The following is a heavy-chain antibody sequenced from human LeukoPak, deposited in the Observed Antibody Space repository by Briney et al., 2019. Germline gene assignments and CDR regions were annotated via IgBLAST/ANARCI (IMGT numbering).Heavy chain of an antibody. V-gene: IGHV3-7*01. CDR3: VREIGGASAY. J-gene: IGHJ4*02. Sequence: DPGGSLRLSCAASGFTFSNFWMSWVRQAPGKGLEWVANIKQDGSEKYYLDSVKGRFTISRDNAKNSLYLQMNSLRAEDTAVYYCVREIGGASAYWGQGTLVTVSS. D-gene: IGHD1-26*01. CDR2: IKQDGSEK. CDR1: GFTFSNFW.